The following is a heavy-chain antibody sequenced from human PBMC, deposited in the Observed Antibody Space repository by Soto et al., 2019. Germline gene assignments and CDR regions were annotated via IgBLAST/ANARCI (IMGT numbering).Heavy chain of an antibody. D-gene: IGHD5-12*01. CDR3: ARGVLRDGYNRMELDAFDI. Sequence: PSETLSLTCAVSGGSISSGGYSWSWIRQPPGKGLEWIGYIYHSGSTYYNPSLKSRVTISVDRSKNQFSLKLSSVTAADTAVYYCARGVLRDGYNRMELDAFDIWGQGTMVTVSS. V-gene: IGHV4-30-2*01. J-gene: IGHJ3*02. CDR1: GGSISSGGYS. CDR2: IYHSGST.